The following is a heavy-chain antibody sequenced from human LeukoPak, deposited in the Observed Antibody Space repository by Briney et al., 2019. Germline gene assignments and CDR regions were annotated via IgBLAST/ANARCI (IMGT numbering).Heavy chain of an antibody. D-gene: IGHD3-10*01. CDR3: ARGITMVRGVTHYYFDY. Sequence: SETLSLTCAVYGGSFSGYYRSWIRQPPGKGLEWIGEINHSGSTNYNPSLKSRVTISVDTSKNQFSLKLSSVTAADTAVYYCARGITMVRGVTHYYFDYWGQGTLVTVSS. CDR1: GGSFSGYY. V-gene: IGHV4-34*01. J-gene: IGHJ4*02. CDR2: INHSGST.